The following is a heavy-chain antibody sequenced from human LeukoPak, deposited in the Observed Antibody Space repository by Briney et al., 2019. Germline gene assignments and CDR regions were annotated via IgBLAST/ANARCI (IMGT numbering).Heavy chain of an antibody. V-gene: IGHV1-18*01. J-gene: IGHJ5*02. D-gene: IGHD1-7*01. CDR2: SSDYNDGP. CDR1: GYTFSNYG. CDR3: ARGVVELRLRMNWFDP. Sequence: ASVKVSCKASGYTFSNYGISWVRQAPGQGLEWMGWSSDYNDGPNYAQNFEGRVTMTMDTSTTTAYMELSSLRSEDTAVYYCARGVVELRLRMNWFDPWGQGTLVTVSP.